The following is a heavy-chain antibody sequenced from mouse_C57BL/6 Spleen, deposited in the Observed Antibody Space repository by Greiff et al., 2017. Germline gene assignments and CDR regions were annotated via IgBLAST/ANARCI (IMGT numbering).Heavy chain of an antibody. CDR3: ATRQLRLRYYFDY. V-gene: IGHV1-42*01. D-gene: IGHD3-2*02. CDR1: GYSFTGYY. Sequence: EVQLQQSGPELVKPGASVKISCKASGYSFTGYYMNWVQQSPEKSLEWIGEINPSTGGTTYNQKFKAKATLTVDKSSSTAYMQLKSLTSEDSAVYYCATRQLRLRYYFDYWGQGTTLTVSS. CDR2: INPSTGGT. J-gene: IGHJ2*01.